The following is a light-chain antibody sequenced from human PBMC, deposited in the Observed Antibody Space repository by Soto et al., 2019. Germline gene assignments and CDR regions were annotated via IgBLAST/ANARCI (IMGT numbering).Light chain of an antibody. J-gene: IGLJ1*01. CDR1: TSDIGGFNY. Sequence: QSALTQPASVSGSPGQSITISCTGTTSDIGGFNYVSWYQQYPGEAPKLILYEVNIRPSGVSNRFSGSKSGDTASLTISGLQAADEADFYCSSYTTSDTHVFGSGTKVTAL. CDR2: EVN. CDR3: SSYTTSDTHV. V-gene: IGLV2-14*01.